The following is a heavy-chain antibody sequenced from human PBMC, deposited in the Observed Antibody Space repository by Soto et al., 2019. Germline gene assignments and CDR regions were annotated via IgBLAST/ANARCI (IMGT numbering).Heavy chain of an antibody. V-gene: IGHV1-69*13. CDR1: GGTFSRYA. J-gene: IGHJ5*02. CDR3: ARDMHAGFTHYFDP. Sequence: SVKVSCKASGGTFSRYAIGWVRQVPGQGLEWLGGIIPMFGRPNYAQKFQDRVTITADESTSTAYMELRGLRSEDTAVYYCARDMHAGFTHYFDPWGQGTLVTVPS. CDR2: IIPMFGRP. D-gene: IGHD1-26*01.